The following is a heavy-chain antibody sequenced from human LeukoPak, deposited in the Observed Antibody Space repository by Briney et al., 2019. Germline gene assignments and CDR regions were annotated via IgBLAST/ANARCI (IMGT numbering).Heavy chain of an antibody. CDR2: IYSGGSS. CDR1: GFTVSSNY. V-gene: IGHV3-66*01. D-gene: IGHD3-16*01. J-gene: IGHJ6*02. CDR3: ARVPLAWGSGGMDV. Sequence: GGPLRLSCAASGFTVSSNYMSWVRQAPGKGLEWVSVIYSGGSSYYADSVKGRFTISRDNSKNTLYLQMNSLRAEDTAVYYCARVPLAWGSGGMDVWGQGTTVTVSS.